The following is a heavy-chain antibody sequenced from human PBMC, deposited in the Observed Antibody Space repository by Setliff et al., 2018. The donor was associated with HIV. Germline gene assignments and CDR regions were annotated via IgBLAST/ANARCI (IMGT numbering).Heavy chain of an antibody. CDR3: ARVPPEYSSSSQAFDI. J-gene: IGHJ3*02. Sequence: SETLSLTCTVSGSPISGHFWTWIRQPPGKGLEWIGYIYTTGSTNYNPSLTSRVTISVDTSKNKFSLKMRSVTAADTAVYYCARVPPEYSSSSQAFDIWGQGTKVTVSS. CDR1: GSPISGHF. CDR2: IYTTGST. V-gene: IGHV4-59*11. D-gene: IGHD6-6*01.